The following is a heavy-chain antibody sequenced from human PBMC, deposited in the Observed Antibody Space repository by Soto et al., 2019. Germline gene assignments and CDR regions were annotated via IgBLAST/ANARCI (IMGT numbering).Heavy chain of an antibody. J-gene: IGHJ6*02. V-gene: IGHV3-23*01. CDR3: AKEGNYVYYGMDV. CDR1: GFTVSGYA. Sequence: GFLGPSCAASGFTVSGYAISWVRQAPGKGLEWVSAISGSGGRTYYADSVKGRFTISRDNSKNTLYLQMNSLRAEDTAVYYCAKEGNYVYYGMDVWGQGTTVTVSS. CDR2: ISGSGGRT.